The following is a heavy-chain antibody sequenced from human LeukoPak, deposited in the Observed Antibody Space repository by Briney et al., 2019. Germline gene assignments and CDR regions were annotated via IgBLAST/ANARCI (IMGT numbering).Heavy chain of an antibody. D-gene: IGHD1-14*01. CDR2: IHSGGTR. J-gene: IGHJ3*02. CDR1: GFSVSSND. Sequence: GGSLRLSCAASGFSVSSNDMSWVRQAPGKGLEWVSLIHSGGTRYTDSVRGRFTISRDNSKNTLYLQMNSLRAEDTAVYYCAKEMARELEPRAFDIWGQGTMVTVSS. V-gene: IGHV3-53*05. CDR3: AKEMARELEPRAFDI.